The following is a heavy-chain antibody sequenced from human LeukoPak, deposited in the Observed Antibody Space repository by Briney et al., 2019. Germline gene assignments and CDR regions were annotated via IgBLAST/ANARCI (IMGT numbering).Heavy chain of an antibody. V-gene: IGHV3-30*02. J-gene: IGHJ4*02. D-gene: IGHD1-26*01. CDR1: GFTFSSYG. CDR3: AKVINGARVKIVGATTNFDY. CDR2: IRSDGSNK. Sequence: PGGSLRLSCAASGFTFSSYGMHWVRQAPGKGLKWVAFIRSDGSNKYYADSVKGRFTISRDNSKNTLYLQMNSLRAEDTAVYYCAKVINGARVKIVGATTNFDYWGQGTLVTVSS.